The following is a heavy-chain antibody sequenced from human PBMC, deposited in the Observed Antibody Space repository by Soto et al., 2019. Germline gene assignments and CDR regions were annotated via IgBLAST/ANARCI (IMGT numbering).Heavy chain of an antibody. D-gene: IGHD6-13*01. CDR2: ISSSSSYI. Sequence: GWSLRLSCASSVFTFISYSMNWVRQAPGKGLEWVSSISSSSSYIYYADSVKGRFTISRDNAKNSLYLQMNSLRAEDTAVYYCARDRIAAAGKGLASYYYGMDVWGQGTTVTVSS. J-gene: IGHJ6*02. CDR1: VFTFISYS. CDR3: ARDRIAAAGKGLASYYYGMDV. V-gene: IGHV3-21*01.